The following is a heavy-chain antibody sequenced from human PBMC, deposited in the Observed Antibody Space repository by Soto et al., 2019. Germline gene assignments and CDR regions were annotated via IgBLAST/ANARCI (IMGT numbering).Heavy chain of an antibody. J-gene: IGHJ4*02. Sequence: QVQLQESGPGLVKPSETLSLTCTVSGGSVSSGSYYWSWIRQPPGKGLEWIGYIYYSGSTNYNPSLKSRVTISVDTSKNQFSLKLSSVTAADTAVYYCARCRDGYNYPFDYWGQGTLVTVSS. CDR1: GGSVSSGSYY. D-gene: IGHD1-1*01. CDR3: ARCRDGYNYPFDY. V-gene: IGHV4-61*01. CDR2: IYYSGST.